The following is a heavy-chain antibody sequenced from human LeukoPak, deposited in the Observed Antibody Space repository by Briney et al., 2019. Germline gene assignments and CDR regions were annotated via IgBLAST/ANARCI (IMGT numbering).Heavy chain of an antibody. D-gene: IGHD2-2*01. J-gene: IGHJ4*02. CDR3: ARVVLYCSSTSCYYFDY. CDR1: GYTFTGYY. CDR2: INPNSGGT. Sequence: GASVKVSCKASGYTFTGYYMHWVRQAPGQGLEWMGWINPNSGGTNYAQKFQGRVTMTRDTSISTAYMELSRPRSDDTAVYYCARVVLYCSSTSCYYFDYWGQGTLVTVSS. V-gene: IGHV1-2*02.